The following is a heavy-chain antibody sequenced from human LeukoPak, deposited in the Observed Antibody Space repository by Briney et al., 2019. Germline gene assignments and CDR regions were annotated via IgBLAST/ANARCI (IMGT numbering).Heavy chain of an antibody. Sequence: GGSLRLSCAASGFTVSSNYMSWVRQAPGKGLEWVSVIYSGGSTYYGDSVKGRFTISRDNSKNTLYLQMNSLRAEDTAVYYCARDRRSDGSGNLGNWFDPWGQGTLVTVSS. D-gene: IGHD3-10*01. CDR3: ARDRRSDGSGNLGNWFDP. CDR1: GFTVSSNY. CDR2: IYSGGST. J-gene: IGHJ5*02. V-gene: IGHV3-53*05.